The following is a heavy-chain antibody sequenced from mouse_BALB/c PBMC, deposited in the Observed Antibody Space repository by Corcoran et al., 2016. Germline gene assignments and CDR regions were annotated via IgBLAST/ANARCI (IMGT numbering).Heavy chain of an antibody. CDR2: IDPANGNT. D-gene: IGHD4-1*01. J-gene: IGHJ1*01. V-gene: IGHV14-3*02. CDR3: ANWDWYVDV. Sequence: EVQLQQSGAELVKPGASVKLSCTASGFNIKDTYMHWVKQRPEQGLEWIGRIDPANGNTKYDPEFQGKATITADTSSNTAYLQPSSLTSEDTAVYYCANWDWYVDVWGAGTTVTVSS. CDR1: GFNIKDTY.